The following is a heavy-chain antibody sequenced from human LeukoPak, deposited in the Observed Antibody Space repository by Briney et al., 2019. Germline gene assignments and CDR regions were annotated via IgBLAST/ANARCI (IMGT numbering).Heavy chain of an antibody. J-gene: IGHJ4*02. CDR3: ARGSAFYDSSGYLSYYFDC. D-gene: IGHD3-22*01. CDR2: IIPIFGTA. Sequence: VASVKVSCKASGGTFSSYAISWVRQAPGQGLEWMGGIIPIFGTANYAQKFQGRVTITTDESTSTAYMELSSLRSEDTAVYYCARGSAFYDSSGYLSYYFDCWGQGTLVTVSS. V-gene: IGHV1-69*05. CDR1: GGTFSSYA.